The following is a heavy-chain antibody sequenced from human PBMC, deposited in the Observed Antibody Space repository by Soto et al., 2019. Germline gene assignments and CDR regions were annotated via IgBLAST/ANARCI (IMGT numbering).Heavy chain of an antibody. CDR1: GYTFTSYG. V-gene: IGHV1-18*01. CDR2: ISAYNGNT. J-gene: IGHJ6*02. CDR3: ARDYDILTESSYGMDV. D-gene: IGHD3-9*01. Sequence: ASVKVSCKASGYTFTSYGISWVRQAPGQGLEWMGWISAYNGNTNYAQKLQGRVTMTADTSTSTAYMELRSLRSDDTAVYYCARDYDILTESSYGMDVWGQGTTVTVSS.